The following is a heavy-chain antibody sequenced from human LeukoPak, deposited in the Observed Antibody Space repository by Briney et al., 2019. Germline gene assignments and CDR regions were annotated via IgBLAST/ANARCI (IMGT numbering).Heavy chain of an antibody. CDR2: INPNSGGT. Sequence: ASVKASCKASGYTFTCYYMHSARQPPGQGLDWMGCINPNSGGTTYAQKFQGRVTMTKDTTISTPYMELTQPTSAHTAVYYCARDTRLLWFGELSYGMDVWGQGTTVTVSS. V-gene: IGHV1-2*02. D-gene: IGHD3-10*01. CDR1: GYTFTCYY. J-gene: IGHJ6*02. CDR3: ARDTRLLWFGELSYGMDV.